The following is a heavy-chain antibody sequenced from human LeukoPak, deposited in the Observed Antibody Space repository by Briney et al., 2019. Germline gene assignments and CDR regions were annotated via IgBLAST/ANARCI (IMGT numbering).Heavy chain of an antibody. CDR1: GFTVGSCS. CDR3: ARDGAFDI. V-gene: IGHV3-21*01. Sequence: PGGSLTRSCAASGFTVGSCSMNWLGQAPGMGMEWVSSISSSSSYIYYADSVKGRFTISGDNAKNSLYLQMNSLRAEDTAVYYCARDGAFDIWGQGTMVTVSS. CDR2: ISSSSSYI. J-gene: IGHJ3*02.